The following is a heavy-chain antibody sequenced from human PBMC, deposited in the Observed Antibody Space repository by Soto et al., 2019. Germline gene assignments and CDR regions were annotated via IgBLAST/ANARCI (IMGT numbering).Heavy chain of an antibody. Sequence: QVQLVESGGGVVQPGRSLRLSCAASGFTFSSYAMHWVRQAPGKGLEWVAVISYDGSNKYYADSVKGRFTTSRDNSKNTLYLQMNSLRAEDTAVYYCARDGEGGYSYGYSVYWGQGTLVTVSS. J-gene: IGHJ4*02. V-gene: IGHV3-30-3*01. CDR3: ARDGEGGYSYGYSVY. CDR2: ISYDGSNK. D-gene: IGHD5-18*01. CDR1: GFTFSSYA.